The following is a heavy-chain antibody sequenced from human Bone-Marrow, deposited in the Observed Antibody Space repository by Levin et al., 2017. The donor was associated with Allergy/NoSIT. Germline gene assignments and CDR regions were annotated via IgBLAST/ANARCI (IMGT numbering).Heavy chain of an antibody. CDR3: AREHDYENWFDP. CDR1: GGSIRSGGYS. J-gene: IGHJ5*02. D-gene: IGHD4-17*01. Sequence: SQTLSLPCAVSGGSIRSGGYSWRWIRQPPGKGLEWIGYIYHSGSTYYNPSLKSRVTISVDRSKNQFSLKLSSVTAADTAVYYCAREHDYENWFDPWGQGTLVTVSS. V-gene: IGHV4-30-2*01. CDR2: IYHSGST.